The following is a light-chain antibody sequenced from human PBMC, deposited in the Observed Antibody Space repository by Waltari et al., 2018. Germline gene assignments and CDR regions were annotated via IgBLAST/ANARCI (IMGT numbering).Light chain of an antibody. Sequence: DIVLTQSPGTLSLSPGERDTPSCRASQSVSRSLAWYQQKPGQAPRLLIYGASSRATGIPDRFSGSGSGTDFSLTISRLEPEDFAVYYCQHYVRLPATFGQGTKVEIK. CDR3: QHYVRLPAT. J-gene: IGKJ1*01. CDR2: GAS. CDR1: QSVSRS. V-gene: IGKV3-20*01.